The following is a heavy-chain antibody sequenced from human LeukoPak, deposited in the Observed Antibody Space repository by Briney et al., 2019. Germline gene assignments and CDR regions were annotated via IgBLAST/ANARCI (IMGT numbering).Heavy chain of an antibody. CDR3: ASRSVAGTKTPFDY. Sequence: GGSLRLSCAASGFTVSGNYMTWVRQAPGKGLEWVSIIYSGGSTYHADSVKGRFTISRDNSKNTVYLQMNSLRAEDTAVYYCASRSVAGTKTPFDYWGQGTLVTVSS. CDR1: GFTVSGNY. J-gene: IGHJ4*02. CDR2: IYSGGST. D-gene: IGHD6-19*01. V-gene: IGHV3-53*01.